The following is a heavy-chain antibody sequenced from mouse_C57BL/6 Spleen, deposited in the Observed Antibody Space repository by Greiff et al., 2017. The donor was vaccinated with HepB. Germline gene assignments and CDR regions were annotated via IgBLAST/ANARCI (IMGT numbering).Heavy chain of an antibody. CDR1: GFTFSSYA. CDR2: ISDGGSYT. V-gene: IGHV5-4*01. CDR3: ASEGDYTMDY. Sequence: VQLQQSGGGLVKPGGSLKLSCAASGFTFSSYAMSWVRQTPEKRLEWVATISDGGSYTYYPDNVKGRFTISRDNAKNNLYLQMSHLKSEDTAMYYCASEGDYTMDYWGQGTSVTVSS. J-gene: IGHJ4*01.